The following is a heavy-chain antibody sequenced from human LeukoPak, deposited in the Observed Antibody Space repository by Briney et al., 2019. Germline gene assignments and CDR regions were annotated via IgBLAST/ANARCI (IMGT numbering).Heavy chain of an antibody. Sequence: GASVKVSCKASGYTFTSYGISWVRQAPGQGLEWMGWISAYNGNTNYAQKFQGRVTMTRNTSISTAYMELSSLRSEDTAVYYCARESWGWQWLVFSRNYYYYGMDVWGQGTTVTVSS. V-gene: IGHV1-18*01. D-gene: IGHD6-19*01. J-gene: IGHJ6*02. CDR1: GYTFTSYG. CDR3: ARESWGWQWLVFSRNYYYYGMDV. CDR2: ISAYNGNT.